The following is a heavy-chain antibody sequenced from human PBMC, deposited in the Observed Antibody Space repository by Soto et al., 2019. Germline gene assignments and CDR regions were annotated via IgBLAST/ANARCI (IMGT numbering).Heavy chain of an antibody. J-gene: IGHJ5*02. D-gene: IGHD6-13*01. V-gene: IGHV1-69*06. CDR2: IIPIFGTA. CDR1: GDTLISYA. Sequence: VKVSCDAAGDTLISYAISWVRQAPGQGLEWMGVIIPIFGTANYAQKFQGRFTITADKSTSTAYMELSSLRSEDTAVYYCARVARTIADQYNWFDPWGQGTLVTVSS. CDR3: ARVARTIADQYNWFDP.